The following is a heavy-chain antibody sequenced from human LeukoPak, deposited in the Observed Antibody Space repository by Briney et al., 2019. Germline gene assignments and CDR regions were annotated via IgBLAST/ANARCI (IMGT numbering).Heavy chain of an antibody. D-gene: IGHD2-2*01. CDR2: IYPGDSDT. J-gene: IGHJ4*02. CDR3: ARRYCSSTSCYFDF. Sequence: GESLKISCRGSGYSFTIYWIGWVRQMPGKGLEWMGMIYPGDSDTRYSPSLQGQVTISADKSINTAYLQWSSLKASDTAIYYCARRYCSSTSCYFDFWGQGILVTVSS. V-gene: IGHV5-51*01. CDR1: GYSFTIYW.